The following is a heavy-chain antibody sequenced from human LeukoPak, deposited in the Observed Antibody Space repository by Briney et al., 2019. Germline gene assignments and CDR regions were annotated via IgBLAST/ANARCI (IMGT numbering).Heavy chain of an antibody. CDR3: ARESNHIYYYYYYMDV. CDR1: GFTFSSYS. D-gene: IGHD2/OR15-2a*01. J-gene: IGHJ6*03. CDR2: ISSSSSYI. Sequence: GGSLRLSCAASGFTFSSYSMNWVRQAPGKGLGWVSSISSSSSYIYYADSVKGRFTISRDNAKNSLYLQMNSLRAEDTAVYYCARESNHIYYYYYYMDVWGKGTTVTVSS. V-gene: IGHV3-21*01.